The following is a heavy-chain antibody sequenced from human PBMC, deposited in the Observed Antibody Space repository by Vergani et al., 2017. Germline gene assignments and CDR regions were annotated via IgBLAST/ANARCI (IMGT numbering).Heavy chain of an antibody. V-gene: IGHV1-69*06. CDR2: IIPVFGTV. CDR1: GGTFSSYA. D-gene: IGHD2-8*01. J-gene: IGHJ5*02. Sequence: QVQLVQSGAEVKKPGSSVKVSCKASGGTFSSYAISWVRQAPGQGLEWMGGIIPVFGTVNYAQKFQGRVTMTRDTSTSTVYMELSSLRSEDTAVYYCARFTRVSFDPWGQGTLVTVSS. CDR3: ARFTRVSFDP.